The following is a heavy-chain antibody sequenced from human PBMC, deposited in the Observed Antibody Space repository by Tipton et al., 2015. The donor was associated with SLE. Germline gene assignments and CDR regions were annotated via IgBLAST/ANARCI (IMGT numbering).Heavy chain of an antibody. Sequence: QLVQSGAEVKKPGASVTVSCKASGYTFTSYDINWVRQATGQGLEWMGWMNPNSGNTGYAQKFQGRVTMTRNTSISTAYMELSSLSSEDTAVYYCARPYSGNWYYYYYYVFAVCCQGTTVSVS. CDR2: MNPNSGNT. J-gene: IGHJ6*02. CDR1: GYTFTSYD. V-gene: IGHV1-8*01. D-gene: IGHD6-13*01. CDR3: ARPYSGNWYYYYYYVFAV.